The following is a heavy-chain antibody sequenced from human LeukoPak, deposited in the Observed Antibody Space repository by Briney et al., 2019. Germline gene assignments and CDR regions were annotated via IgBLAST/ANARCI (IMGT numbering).Heavy chain of an antibody. Sequence: SETLSLTCTVSGGSISSGDYYWSWIRQPPGKGLEWIGYIYYSGSTYYNPSLKSRVTISVDTSKNQFSLKLSSVTAAGTAVYYCARDSRGGSYSSSAGGTDYWGQGTLVTVSS. CDR3: ARDSRGGSYSSSAGGTDY. V-gene: IGHV4-30-4*01. CDR1: GGSISSGDYY. J-gene: IGHJ4*02. D-gene: IGHD6-13*01. CDR2: IYYSGST.